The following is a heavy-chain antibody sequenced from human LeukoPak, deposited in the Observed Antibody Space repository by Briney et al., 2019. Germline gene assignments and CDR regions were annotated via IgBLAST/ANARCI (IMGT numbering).Heavy chain of an antibody. V-gene: IGHV3-7*01. CDR2: IKQDGSEK. CDR1: GFTFTDFY. D-gene: IGHD2-21*02. Sequence: GGSLRLSCAASGFTFTDFYMNWVRQAPGKGLEWVANIKQDGSEKYYVDSVKGRFTISRDNAKNSLYLQLNSLRAEDTAVYYCATESDRWDWGQGTLVTVSS. J-gene: IGHJ4*02. CDR3: ATESDRWD.